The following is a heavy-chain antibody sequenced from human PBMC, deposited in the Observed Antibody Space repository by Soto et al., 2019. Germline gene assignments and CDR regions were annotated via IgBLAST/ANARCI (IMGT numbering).Heavy chain of an antibody. V-gene: IGHV4-61*05. J-gene: IGHJ3*02. CDR3: ARKTGRYFDRNDAFDI. CDR2: IYYSGST. CDR1: GGSISSSSYY. Sequence: SETLSLTCTVSGGSISSSSYYWGWIRQPPGKGLEWIGYIYYSGSTNYNPSLKSRVTISVDTSKNQFSLKLSSVTAADTAVYYCARKTGRYFDRNDAFDIWGQGTMVTVSS. D-gene: IGHD3-9*01.